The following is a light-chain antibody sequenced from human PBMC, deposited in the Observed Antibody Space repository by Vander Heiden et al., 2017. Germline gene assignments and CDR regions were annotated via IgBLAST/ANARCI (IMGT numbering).Light chain of an antibody. V-gene: IGKV1-9*01. CDR2: AAS. CDR1: QGISSY. Sequence: DIQLTQSPSFLSASVGDRVTITCRASQGISSYLAWYQQKPGKAPKLLIYAASTLQSGVPSRFSGSGSGAEFTLTISSLQPEDFATYYCQQLNDYPLTFGGGPRWRSN. J-gene: IGKJ4*01. CDR3: QQLNDYPLT.